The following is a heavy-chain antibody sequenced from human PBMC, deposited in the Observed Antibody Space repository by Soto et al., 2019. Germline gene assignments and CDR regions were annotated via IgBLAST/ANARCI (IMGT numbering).Heavy chain of an antibody. CDR3: ARGNNYDFWSGSFGYYYGMDG. Sequence: ASVKVSCKASGYTFTSYCISWVRQAPGQGLEWMGWISAYNGNTNYAQKLQGRVTMTTDTSTSTAYMELRSLRSDDTAVYYCARGNNYDFWSGSFGYYYGMDGWGQGTTVSVSS. D-gene: IGHD3-3*01. CDR2: ISAYNGNT. V-gene: IGHV1-18*01. J-gene: IGHJ6*01. CDR1: GYTFTSYC.